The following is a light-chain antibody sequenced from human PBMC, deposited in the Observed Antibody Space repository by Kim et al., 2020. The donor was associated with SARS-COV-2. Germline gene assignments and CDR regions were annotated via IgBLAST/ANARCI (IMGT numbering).Light chain of an antibody. J-gene: IGKJ2*03. V-gene: IGKV1-39*01. CDR3: QQSYSTPYS. Sequence: SAAVGDRVIITCRASQSISSYLNWYQQKPGKAPKLLIYAASSLQSGVPSRISGSGSGTDFTLTISSLQPEDFATYYCQQSYSTPYSFGQGTKLEI. CDR1: QSISSY. CDR2: AAS.